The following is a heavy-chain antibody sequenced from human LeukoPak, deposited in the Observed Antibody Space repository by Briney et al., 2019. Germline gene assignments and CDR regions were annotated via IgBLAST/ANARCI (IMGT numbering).Heavy chain of an antibody. CDR2: ISAYNGNT. CDR3: ARRGLYCSGGSCYGVWFDP. D-gene: IGHD2-15*01. Sequence: ASVKVSCKASGYTFTSYGISWVRQAPGQGLEWMGWISAYNGNTNYAQKLQGRVTMTTDTSTSTAYMALRSLRSDDTAVYYCARRGLYCSGGSCYGVWFDPWGQGTLVTVSS. V-gene: IGHV1-18*01. CDR1: GYTFTSYG. J-gene: IGHJ5*02.